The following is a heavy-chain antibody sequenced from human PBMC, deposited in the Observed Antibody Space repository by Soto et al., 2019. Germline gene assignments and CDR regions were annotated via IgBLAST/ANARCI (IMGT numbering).Heavy chain of an antibody. CDR1: GYTFTSYG. CDR2: ISAYNGNT. CDR3: ARLRMVATSYYDFGMDV. D-gene: IGHD5-12*01. V-gene: IGHV1-18*01. Sequence: QVQLVQSGAEVKKPGASVKVSCKASGYTFTSYGISWVRQAPGQGLEWMGWISAYNGNTNYAQKLQGRVTMTTDTSSSKAYMELRSLRSDDTAVYYGARLRMVATSYYDFGMDVWGQGTTVTVSS. J-gene: IGHJ6*02.